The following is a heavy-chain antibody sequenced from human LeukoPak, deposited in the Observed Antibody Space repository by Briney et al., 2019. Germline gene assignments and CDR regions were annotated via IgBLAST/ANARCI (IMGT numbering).Heavy chain of an antibody. CDR1: GSSFTSYW. CDR3: ARQPPGGDV. V-gene: IGHV5-51*01. CDR2: IYPGDSDT. J-gene: IGHJ6*02. Sequence: GEPLKISGKASGSSFTSYWIGWVRQMPGKGLGWMGIIYPGDSDTRYSPSFQGQVTTSADKSISTAYLQWSSLKASDTAMYYCARQPPGGDVWGQGTTVTVSS. D-gene: IGHD3-10*01.